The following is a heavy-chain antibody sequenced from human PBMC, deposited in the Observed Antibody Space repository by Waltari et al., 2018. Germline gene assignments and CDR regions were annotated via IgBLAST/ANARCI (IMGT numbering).Heavy chain of an antibody. D-gene: IGHD3-3*01. CDR3: ARDTGGGSRGRFLYDYHYMDV. CDR2: TKPCGVST. V-gene: IGHV1-46*01. Sequence: QVQLVQSGAEVREPGASVRISCKASGYRFLTHYMPWVRLAPGEGPEGVGVTKPCGVSTGSSQRFLGRCTLTRDTFTGTLYMELNSLRSDDTAVYYCARDTGGGSRGRFLYDYHYMDVWGKGTTVTVSS. J-gene: IGHJ6*03. CDR1: GYRFLTHY.